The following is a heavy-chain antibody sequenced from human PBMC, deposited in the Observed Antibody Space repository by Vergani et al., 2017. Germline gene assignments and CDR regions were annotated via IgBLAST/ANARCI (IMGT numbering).Heavy chain of an antibody. CDR2: IKQDGSEK. Sequence: EVQLVESGGGLVQPGGSLRLSCAASGFTFSSYWMSWVRQAPGKGLEWVANIKQDGSEKYYVDSVKGRFTISRDNAKNSLYLQRNSLRAEYTAVYYCAGGVTGYDAFAMWGQGRMVTVS. CDR3: AGGVTGYDAFAM. V-gene: IGHV3-7*03. D-gene: IGHD3-16*01. J-gene: IGHJ3*02. CDR1: GFTFSSYW.